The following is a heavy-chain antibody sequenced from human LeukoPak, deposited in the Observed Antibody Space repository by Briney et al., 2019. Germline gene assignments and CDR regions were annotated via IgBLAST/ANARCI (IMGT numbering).Heavy chain of an antibody. CDR3: AKNLYYYDSSGHLFDY. CDR1: GFTFGSYS. V-gene: IGHV3-21*01. D-gene: IGHD3-22*01. J-gene: IGHJ4*02. Sequence: GGSLRLSCAASGFTFGSYSMNWVRQAPGKGLEWVSSISSSSSYIYYADSVKGRFTISRDNSKNTLYLQMNSLRAEDTAVYYCAKNLYYYDSSGHLFDYWGQGTLVTVSS. CDR2: ISSSSSYI.